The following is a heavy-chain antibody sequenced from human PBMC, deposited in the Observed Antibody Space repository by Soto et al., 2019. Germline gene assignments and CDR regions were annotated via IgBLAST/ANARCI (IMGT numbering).Heavy chain of an antibody. D-gene: IGHD2-2*01. Sequence: GGSLRLSCAASGFTFSSYAMSWVRQAPGKGLEWVSAISGSGGSTYYADSVKGRFTISRENSKNTLYLQMNSLRAEDTAVYYCAKEGSWYCICISCHCRPCAMDVRGPGPTVTGS. CDR1: GFTFSSYA. CDR3: AKEGSWYCICISCHCRPCAMDV. J-gene: IGHJ6*02. CDR2: ISGSGGST. V-gene: IGHV3-23*01.